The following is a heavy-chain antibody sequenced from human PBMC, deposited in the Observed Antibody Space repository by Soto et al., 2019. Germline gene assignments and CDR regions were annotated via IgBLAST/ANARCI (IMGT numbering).Heavy chain of an antibody. V-gene: IGHV3-30*18. CDR1: GFIFTNYG. Sequence: QMQLVESGGGVVQPGRSLRLSCAASGFIFTNYGMHWVRQAPGKGLEWVAVISYDGSAEYYADSVRGRFTISRDNSKDTLFLQMNGLRTEDTAVYYCAKAEYYDDRSGYYVDYWGQGTLVTVSS. J-gene: IGHJ4*02. CDR2: ISYDGSAE. CDR3: AKAEYYDDRSGYYVDY. D-gene: IGHD3-22*01.